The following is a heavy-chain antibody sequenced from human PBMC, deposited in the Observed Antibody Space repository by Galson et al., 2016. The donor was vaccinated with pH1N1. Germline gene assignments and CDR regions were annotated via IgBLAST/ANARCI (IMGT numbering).Heavy chain of an antibody. D-gene: IGHD1-26*01. CDR2: IDPSGGGT. Sequence: SVKVSCKAPGYTFTTSYIHWVRQAPGEGLEWMGVIDPSGGGTTYAQKFQARVTMTRDTSASTVYLDLNRLNSEDPSVYYCTRDLGRSREFWGQGTLVTVSS. CDR1: GYTFTTSY. V-gene: IGHV1-46*01. J-gene: IGHJ4*02. CDR3: TRDLGRSREF.